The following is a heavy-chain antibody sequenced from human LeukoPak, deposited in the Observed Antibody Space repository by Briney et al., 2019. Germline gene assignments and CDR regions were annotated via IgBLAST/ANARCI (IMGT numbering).Heavy chain of an antibody. CDR2: ISGSGGST. CDR3: AKDCSGGSCLDY. V-gene: IGHV3-23*01. J-gene: IGHJ4*02. D-gene: IGHD2-15*01. Sequence: GGSLRLSCAASGFTFSSYAMSWVRQAPGKGLEWVSAISGSGGSTYYADSVKGRSTISRDNSKNTLYLQMNSLRAEDTAVYYCAKDCSGGSCLDYWGQGTLVTVSS. CDR1: GFTFSSYA.